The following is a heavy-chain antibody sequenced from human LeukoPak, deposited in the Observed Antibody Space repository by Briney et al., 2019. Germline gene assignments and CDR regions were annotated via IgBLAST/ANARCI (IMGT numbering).Heavy chain of an antibody. Sequence: GGSLRLSCPASGFTFSSYAMSWVRQAPGKGLESVSVIYSGGTTYYADSVKGRFTLSKDNSKNTVYLQTDSLRAEDTAVYYCASLYCSRGSCYVDYWGQGSLVTVSS. CDR2: IYSGGTT. CDR1: GFTFSSYA. J-gene: IGHJ4*02. V-gene: IGHV3-53*01. CDR3: ASLYCSRGSCYVDY. D-gene: IGHD2-15*01.